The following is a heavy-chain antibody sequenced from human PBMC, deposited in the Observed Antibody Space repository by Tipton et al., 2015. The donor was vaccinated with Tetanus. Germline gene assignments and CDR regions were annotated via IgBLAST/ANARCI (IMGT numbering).Heavy chain of an antibody. CDR2: IYPGDSDT. Sequence: QLVQSGGEVKKPGESLKISCKGSGYIFNNYWIGWVRQKPGKGLEWMGIIYPGDSDTRYSPSIQGQVTISADKSISTAYLQWSSLKASDTAMYYCARHDYGDSPFDYWGQGTLVIVSS. D-gene: IGHD4-17*01. CDR3: ARHDYGDSPFDY. CDR1: GYIFNNYW. V-gene: IGHV5-51*01. J-gene: IGHJ4*02.